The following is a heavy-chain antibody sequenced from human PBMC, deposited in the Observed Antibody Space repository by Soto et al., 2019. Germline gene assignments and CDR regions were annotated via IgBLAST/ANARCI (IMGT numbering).Heavy chain of an antibody. Sequence: QVQLQQWGAGLLKPSETLSLTCAVYGGSFSGYYWSWIRQPPGKGLEWIGEINHSGSTNYNPSLKRRVTVSVATSKSQFSLKLSSVTAADTAVYYCARGAVWDYDFWSGYYKGSDYYYGMDVWGQGTTVTVSS. CDR2: INHSGST. D-gene: IGHD3-3*01. CDR1: GGSFSGYY. J-gene: IGHJ6*02. CDR3: ARGAVWDYDFWSGYYKGSDYYYGMDV. V-gene: IGHV4-34*01.